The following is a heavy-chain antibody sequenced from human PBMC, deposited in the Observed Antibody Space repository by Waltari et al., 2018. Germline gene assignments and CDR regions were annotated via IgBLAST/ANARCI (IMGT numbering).Heavy chain of an antibody. CDR2: VVAYNGNI. CDR3: ARDWEERSLVYYYYYMDV. J-gene: IGHJ6*03. Sequence: QAQLGQSGGEVEKPGAAVKGSCKASECNSHAYGVNWGRQAPGQGLEWVGGVVAYNGNINYSPRLQGRVTISTDTSTNTAYMELRNLRFDDSAVYYCARDWEERSLVYYYYYMDVWGKGTTVTVSS. D-gene: IGHD1-1*01. CDR1: ECNSHAYG. V-gene: IGHV1-18*01.